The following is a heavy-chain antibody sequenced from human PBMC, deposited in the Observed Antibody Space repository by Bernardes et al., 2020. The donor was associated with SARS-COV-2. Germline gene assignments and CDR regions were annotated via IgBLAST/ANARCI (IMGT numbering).Heavy chain of an antibody. V-gene: IGHV4-39*01. CDR1: GASISSSNYY. CDR3: AGSSCGIDCYIGGLRSWDYGMDV. J-gene: IGHJ6*02. CDR2: IYSSGSS. D-gene: IGHD2-21*02. Sequence: SETLSLTCTVSGASISSSNYYWGWIRQPPGKGLEWIGSIYSSGSSYYNPSLQSRVSQSTDTSKNQFSLRLSFVTAADTAVYYCAGSSCGIDCYIGGLRSWDYGMDVWGQGTTVTVSS.